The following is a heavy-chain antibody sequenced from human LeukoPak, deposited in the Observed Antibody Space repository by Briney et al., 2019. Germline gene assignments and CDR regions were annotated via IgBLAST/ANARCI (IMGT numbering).Heavy chain of an antibody. J-gene: IGHJ4*02. CDR3: ARTPHILTGENFDY. D-gene: IGHD3-9*01. Sequence: ASVEVSCKASGYTFTGYYMHWVRQAPGQGVEWMGWINPNSGGTNYAQKFEGRVTMTRDTSISTAYMELSRLRSDDTAVYYCARTPHILTGENFDYWGQGTLVTVSS. CDR1: GYTFTGYY. V-gene: IGHV1-2*02. CDR2: INPNSGGT.